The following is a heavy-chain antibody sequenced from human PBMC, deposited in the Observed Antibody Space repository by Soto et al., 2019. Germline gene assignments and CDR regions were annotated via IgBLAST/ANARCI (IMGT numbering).Heavy chain of an antibody. CDR3: DRVYYDSSGDYYFRY. J-gene: IGHJ4*02. D-gene: IGHD3-22*01. Sequence: SETLSLTCTVSGGSISSGDYYCSWIRQPPGKGLEWIGYIYYSVSTYYNPSLKSRVTISVDSSKNQFSLKLSSVTAADTAVYYCDRVYYDSSGDYYFRYWGQGTLVTVSS. CDR1: GGSISSGDYY. CDR2: IYYSVST. V-gene: IGHV4-30-4*01.